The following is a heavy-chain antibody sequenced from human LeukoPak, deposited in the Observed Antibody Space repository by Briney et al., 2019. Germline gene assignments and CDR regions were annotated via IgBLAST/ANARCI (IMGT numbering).Heavy chain of an antibody. CDR1: GGSISSSTYY. J-gene: IGHJ4*02. Sequence: PSETLSLTCTVSGGSISSSTYYWGWIRQPPGRGLEWIGTIYNSGNTYYNPSLKRRVTIIVDTSKNQFSLYLSSVTSADTAVYYCASRDCSGGSCHSEDYWGQGTLVTVSS. CDR3: ASRDCSGGSCHSEDY. D-gene: IGHD2-15*01. CDR2: IYNSGNT. V-gene: IGHV4-39*07.